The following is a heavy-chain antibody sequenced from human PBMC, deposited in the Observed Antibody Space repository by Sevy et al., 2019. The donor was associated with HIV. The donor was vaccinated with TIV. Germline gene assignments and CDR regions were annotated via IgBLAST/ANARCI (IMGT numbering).Heavy chain of an antibody. Sequence: ASVKVSCKASGGTFSSYAISWVRQAPGQGLEWMGGIIPIFGTANYAQKFQGRVTITADESTSTAYMELSTLRSEDTAAYYCARSPGIAAAAFDYWGQGTLVTVSS. CDR3: ARSPGIAAAAFDY. D-gene: IGHD6-13*01. CDR1: GGTFSSYA. CDR2: IIPIFGTA. J-gene: IGHJ4*02. V-gene: IGHV1-69*13.